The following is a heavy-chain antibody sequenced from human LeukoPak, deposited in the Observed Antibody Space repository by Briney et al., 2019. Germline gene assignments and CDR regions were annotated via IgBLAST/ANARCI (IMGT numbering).Heavy chain of an antibody. CDR3: AHRRRGGITIFGVVLGVDERFDP. Sequence: SGPTLVKPTQTLTLTCTFSGLSFSTNAVGVGWIRQPPGKTLEWLALIYWDGDKRYSPSLKSRLTITKDTSKNLVVLTMTNMDPVDTATYYCAHRRRGGITIFGVVLGVDERFDPRGQGTLVTVSS. V-gene: IGHV2-5*02. J-gene: IGHJ5*02. D-gene: IGHD3-3*01. CDR1: GLSFSTNAVG. CDR2: IYWDGDK.